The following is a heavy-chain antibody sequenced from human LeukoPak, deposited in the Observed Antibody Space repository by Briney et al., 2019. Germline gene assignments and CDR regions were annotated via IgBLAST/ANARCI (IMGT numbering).Heavy chain of an antibody. Sequence: GASVKVSCKASGYTFTSYDISWVRQAPGQGLEWMGWISAYNGNTNYAQKLQGRVTMTTDTSTSTAYMELRSLRSDDTAVYYCARDPLSDYGDPPDYWGQGTLVTVSS. D-gene: IGHD4-17*01. CDR3: ARDPLSDYGDPPDY. V-gene: IGHV1-18*01. CDR2: ISAYNGNT. CDR1: GYTFTSYD. J-gene: IGHJ4*02.